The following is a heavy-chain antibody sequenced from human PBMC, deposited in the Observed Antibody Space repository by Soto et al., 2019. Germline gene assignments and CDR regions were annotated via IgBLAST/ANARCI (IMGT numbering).Heavy chain of an antibody. CDR2: ISGSGGST. V-gene: IGHV3-23*01. D-gene: IGHD2-2*01. CDR3: SKGPPKEVGYYDY. J-gene: IGHJ4*01. CDR1: GFTFSSYA. Sequence: GSLRLSCAASGFTFSSYAMSWVRQAPGKGLEVVSAISGSGGSTYYTDSVKGRFTISRDNSKNTLYLQMNSLRAEDTAVYYCSKGPPKEVGYYDYWGHGTLVTVSS.